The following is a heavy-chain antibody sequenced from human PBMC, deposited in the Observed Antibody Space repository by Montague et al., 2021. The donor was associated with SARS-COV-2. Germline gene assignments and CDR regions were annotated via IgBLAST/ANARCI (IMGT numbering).Heavy chain of an antibody. D-gene: IGHD3-3*01. CDR1: GYSISSGYY. V-gene: IGHV4-38-2*02. Sequence: SETLSLTCTVSGYSISSGYYWGCIRQPPGKGLEWIGSIYHSGSTYYNPSLKSRVTISVDTSKNQFSLKLSSVTAADTAVYYCARDVRYYDFWSGRAQTSPDYWGQGTLVTVSS. CDR3: ARDVRYYDFWSGRAQTSPDY. CDR2: IYHSGST. J-gene: IGHJ4*02.